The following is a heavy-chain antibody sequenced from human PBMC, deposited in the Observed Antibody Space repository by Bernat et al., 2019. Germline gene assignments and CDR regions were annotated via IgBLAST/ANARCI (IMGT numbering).Heavy chain of an antibody. D-gene: IGHD3-22*01. Sequence: QVQLVQSGAEVKKPGASVKVSCKASGYTFTSYGISWVRQAPGQGLEWMGWISAYNGNTNYAQKLQGRVTMTTDTSTSTAYMELGSLRSDDTAVYYCAGDYYYDSSGYYPYYYYGMDVWGQGTTVTVSS. CDR2: ISAYNGNT. J-gene: IGHJ6*02. V-gene: IGHV1-18*01. CDR3: AGDYYYDSSGYYPYYYYGMDV. CDR1: GYTFTSYG.